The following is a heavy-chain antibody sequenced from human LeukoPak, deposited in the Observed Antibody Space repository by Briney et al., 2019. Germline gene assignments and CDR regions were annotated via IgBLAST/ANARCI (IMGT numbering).Heavy chain of an antibody. D-gene: IGHD3-10*01. Sequence: GGSLRLSCAASGFTFSSYSMNWVRQAPGKGLEWVSSISSSSSYIYYADSVKGRFTISRDNAKNSLYLQMNSLRAEDTAVYYCARDSDGSGSYYEVGYWGQGTLVTVSS. CDR2: ISSSSSYI. V-gene: IGHV3-21*01. CDR3: ARDSDGSGSYYEVGY. J-gene: IGHJ4*02. CDR1: GFTFSSYS.